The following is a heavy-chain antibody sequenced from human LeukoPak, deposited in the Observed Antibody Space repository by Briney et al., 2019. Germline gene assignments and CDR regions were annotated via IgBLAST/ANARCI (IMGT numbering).Heavy chain of an antibody. CDR3: VRRGKRLRFFEWVDAFDI. Sequence: SETLSLTCGIYGGSFSGYYWTWVRQPPGKGLEWIGEINQSGSTGYNPSLKSRVTISSDTSKNHFFLNLTSMTAADTAVYYCVRRGKRLRFFEWVDAFDIWGQGTMVTVSS. V-gene: IGHV4-34*01. D-gene: IGHD3-3*01. CDR1: GGSFSGYY. J-gene: IGHJ3*02. CDR2: INQSGST.